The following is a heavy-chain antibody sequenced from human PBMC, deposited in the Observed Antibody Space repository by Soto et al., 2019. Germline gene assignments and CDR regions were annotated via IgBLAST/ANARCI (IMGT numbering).Heavy chain of an antibody. CDR2: ISYDGSNK. CDR1: GFTFSSYG. J-gene: IGHJ6*02. CDR3: AKDAGAYCGGDCPDGYYYYGMDV. Sequence: QVQLVESGGGVVQPGRSLRLSCEASGFTFSSYGMHWVRQAPGKGLEWVAVISYDGSNKYYADSVKGRFTISRDNSKNTLYLQMNSLRAEDTAVYYCAKDAGAYCGGDCPDGYYYYGMDVWGQGTTVTVSS. V-gene: IGHV3-30*18. D-gene: IGHD2-21*02.